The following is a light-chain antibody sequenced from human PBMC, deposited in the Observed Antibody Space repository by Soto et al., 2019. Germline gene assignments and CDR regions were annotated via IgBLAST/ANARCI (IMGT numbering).Light chain of an antibody. CDR1: SSDVGGYNY. CDR2: DVN. Sequence: QSALTQPASVSGSPGQSITISCTGTSSDVGGYNYVSWYQQHPDKAPKLMIYDVNNRPSGVSNRFSGSKSGNTASLTISGIQAEDEADYYCSSYTSSSTRVFGTGTKLTVL. V-gene: IGLV2-14*01. J-gene: IGLJ1*01. CDR3: SSYTSSSTRV.